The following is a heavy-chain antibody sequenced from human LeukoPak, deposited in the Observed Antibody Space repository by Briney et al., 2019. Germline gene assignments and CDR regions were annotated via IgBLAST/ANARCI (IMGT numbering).Heavy chain of an antibody. CDR2: INPNSGGT. J-gene: IGHJ4*02. CDR3: ARVHKFRLYYDY. V-gene: IGHV1-2*06. CDR1: GYTFTSYD. Sequence: GASVKVSCKASGYTFTSYDINWVRQATGQGLEWMGRINPNSGGTNYAQKFQGRVTMTRDTSISTAYMELSRLRSDDTAVYYCARVHKFRLYYDYWGQGTLVTVSS. D-gene: IGHD6-25*01.